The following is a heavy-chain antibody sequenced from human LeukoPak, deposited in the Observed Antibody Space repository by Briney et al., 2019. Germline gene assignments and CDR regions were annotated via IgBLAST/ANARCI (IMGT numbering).Heavy chain of an antibody. Sequence: PGGSLRLSCTASRFALRNYWMHWVRQAPGKGLEWVARINIEGTIKTCADSVKGRFTISRDNAENILYLQMNNLGVEDTAIYYCVRGLGDAWGQGTLVAVSS. D-gene: IGHD3/OR15-3a*01. V-gene: IGHV3-74*03. CDR3: VRGLGDA. CDR1: RFALRNYW. J-gene: IGHJ5*02. CDR2: INIEGTIK.